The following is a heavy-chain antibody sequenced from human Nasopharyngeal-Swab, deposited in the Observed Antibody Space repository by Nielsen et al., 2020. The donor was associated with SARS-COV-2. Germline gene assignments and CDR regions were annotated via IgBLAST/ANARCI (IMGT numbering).Heavy chain of an antibody. J-gene: IGHJ4*02. Sequence: GGSLRLSCAASGFTFSSYGMHWVRQAPGKGLEWVAVIWYDGSNKYYADSVKGRFTISRDNSKNTLYLQMNSLRAEDTAVYYCAKDRDTAMGYYFDYWGQGTLVTVSS. CDR2: IWYDGSNK. V-gene: IGHV3-33*06. CDR1: GFTFSSYG. CDR3: AKDRDTAMGYYFDY. D-gene: IGHD5-18*01.